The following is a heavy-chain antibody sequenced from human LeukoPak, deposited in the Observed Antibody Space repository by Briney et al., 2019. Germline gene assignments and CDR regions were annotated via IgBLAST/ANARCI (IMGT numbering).Heavy chain of an antibody. J-gene: IGHJ4*02. V-gene: IGHV1-24*01. Sequence: ASVKVSCKVSGYTLTELSMHWVRQAPGKGLEWMGGFDPEDGETIYAQKFQGRVTMTEDTSTDTAYMELSSLRSEDTAVYYCATGMTTVTTYGFDYWGQGTLVTVSS. D-gene: IGHD4-17*01. CDR2: FDPEDGET. CDR1: GYTLTELS. CDR3: ATGMTTVTTYGFDY.